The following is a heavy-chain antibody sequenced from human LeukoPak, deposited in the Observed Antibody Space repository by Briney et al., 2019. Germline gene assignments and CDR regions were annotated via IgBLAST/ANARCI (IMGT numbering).Heavy chain of an antibody. V-gene: IGHV1-46*01. D-gene: IGHD3-3*01. J-gene: IGHJ5*02. CDR2: INPIVGST. CDR3: ATLQDPFFWSGYSSFRYWFDP. CDR1: GYTFTSYY. Sequence: ASVKVSCKASGYTFTSYYMHWVRQAPGQGLEWMGRINPIVGSTSYAQKFQGRVTMTTDTSTSTAYMELRSLRSDDTAVYYCATLQDPFFWSGYSSFRYWFDPWGQGTLVTVSS.